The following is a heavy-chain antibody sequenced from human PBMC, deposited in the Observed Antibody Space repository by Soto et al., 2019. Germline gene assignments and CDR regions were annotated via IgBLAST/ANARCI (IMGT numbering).Heavy chain of an antibody. J-gene: IGHJ4*02. V-gene: IGHV6-1*01. Sequence: SQTLSLTCVISGDSVSSNLASWSWIRQSPSRGLEWLGRTYYRSKWYSYYALSVKSRITINAKNTLYLQMNSLRAEDTAVYYCAKDLSWGQCDYWGQGTLVTVSS. CDR1: GDSVSSNLAS. D-gene: IGHD3-16*01. CDR3: AKDLSWGQCDY. CDR2: TYYRSKWYS.